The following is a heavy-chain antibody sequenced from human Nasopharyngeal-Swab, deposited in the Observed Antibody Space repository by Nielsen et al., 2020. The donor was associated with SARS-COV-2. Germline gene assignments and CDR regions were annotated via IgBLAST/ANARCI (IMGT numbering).Heavy chain of an antibody. Sequence: SVKVSCKASGGTFSSYTISWVRQAPGQGLEWMGRIIPILGIANYAQKFQGRVTITADKSTSTAYMELSSLRSEDTAVYYCARSHCSGGSCYVTGYYYGMDVWGQGTTVTVSS. D-gene: IGHD2-15*01. J-gene: IGHJ6*02. V-gene: IGHV1-69*02. CDR1: GGTFSSYT. CDR3: ARSHCSGGSCYVTGYYYGMDV. CDR2: IIPILGIA.